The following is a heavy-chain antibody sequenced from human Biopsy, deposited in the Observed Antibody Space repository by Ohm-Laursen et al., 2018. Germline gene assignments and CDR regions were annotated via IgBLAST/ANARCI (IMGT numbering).Heavy chain of an antibody. J-gene: IGHJ5*01. CDR2: ITSSGGST. CDR3: AKQGATILSSFDS. D-gene: IGHD3-9*01. Sequence: GSLRLSCSASGFTFSNYAMSWVRQAPGKGLEWVSTITSSGGSTYSADSVKGRFTISRDNSKNRLYLQMNSLRGEDTAVYYCAKQGATILSSFDSWGQGTLVTVSS. V-gene: IGHV3-23*01. CDR1: GFTFSNYA.